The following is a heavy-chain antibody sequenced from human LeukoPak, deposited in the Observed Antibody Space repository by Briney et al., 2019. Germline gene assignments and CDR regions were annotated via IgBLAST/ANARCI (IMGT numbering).Heavy chain of an antibody. Sequence: GGSLRLSCAASGFTFSSHAMNWVRQAPGKGLEWVSSISYSGGFIKYADSVKGRFTISRDNAKNSLFLQMNSLRAEDTAVYYCARVPGGSGSYLWWFDPWGQGTLVTVSS. CDR1: GFTFSSHA. D-gene: IGHD3-10*01. CDR3: ARVPGGSGSYLWWFDP. CDR2: ISYSGGFI. V-gene: IGHV3-21*01. J-gene: IGHJ5*02.